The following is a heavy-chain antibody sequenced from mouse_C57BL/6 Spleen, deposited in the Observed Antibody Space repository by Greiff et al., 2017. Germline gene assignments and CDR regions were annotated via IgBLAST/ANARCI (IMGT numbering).Heavy chain of an antibody. J-gene: IGHJ3*01. Sequence: EVQLQQSGPGLVKPSQSLSLTCSVTGYSITSGYYWNWIRQFPGNKLEWVGYISYDGSNNYNPSLKNRISITRDTSKNQFFLKLNSVTTEDTATYYCARPHGSSPWFAYWGQGTLVTVSA. CDR3: ARPHGSSPWFAY. CDR2: ISYDGSN. V-gene: IGHV3-6*01. D-gene: IGHD1-1*01. CDR1: GYSITSGYY.